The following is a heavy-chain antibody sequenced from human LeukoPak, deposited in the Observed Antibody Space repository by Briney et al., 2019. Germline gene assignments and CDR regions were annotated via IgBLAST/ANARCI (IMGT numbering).Heavy chain of an antibody. J-gene: IGHJ4*02. CDR3: ARVDDRGHYYDSSGPRKLFDY. CDR1: GDTFSSYG. Sequence: SVKVSCKASGDTFSSYGITWVRQAPGQGLEWMGGIIPIFGSANYAQKFQGRVTMTRDMSTSTVYMELSRLRSDDTAVYYCARVDDRGHYYDSSGPRKLFDYWGQGTLVTVSS. D-gene: IGHD3-22*01. CDR2: IIPIFGSA. V-gene: IGHV1-69*05.